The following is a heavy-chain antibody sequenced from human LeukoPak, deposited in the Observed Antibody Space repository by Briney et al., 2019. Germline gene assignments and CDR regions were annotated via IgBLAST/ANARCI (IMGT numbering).Heavy chain of an antibody. J-gene: IGHJ4*02. CDR1: GFTFSSYA. V-gene: IGHV3-30-3*01. Sequence: PGGSLRLSCAASGFTFSSYALQWVRQAPGKGLEWVALISYDGSNEYYADSVKGRFIISRDNSKNTLYLQMNSLRAEDTAVYYCAKDRYSYAFEYFESWGQGTLVTVSS. CDR2: ISYDGSNE. CDR3: AKDRYSYAFEYFES. D-gene: IGHD3-16*01.